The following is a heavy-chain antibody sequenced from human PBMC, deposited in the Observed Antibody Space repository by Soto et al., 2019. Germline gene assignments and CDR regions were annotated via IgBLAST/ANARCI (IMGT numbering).Heavy chain of an antibody. CDR3: ARDVETNWFDP. Sequence: SETPSLTRNVSGGSLSGRSYYWSWIRQPPGKGLEWIGYIYYSGSTNYNPSLKSRVTISVDTSKNQFSLKLSSVTAADTAVYYCARDVETNWFDPWGQGTLVTVSS. V-gene: IGHV4-61*01. J-gene: IGHJ5*02. CDR1: GGSLSGRSYY. CDR2: IYYSGST.